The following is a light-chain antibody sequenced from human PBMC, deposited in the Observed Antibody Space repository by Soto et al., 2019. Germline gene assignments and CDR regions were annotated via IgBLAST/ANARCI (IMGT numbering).Light chain of an antibody. CDR2: EVN. CDR3: SSYSSTSTPYV. J-gene: IGLJ1*01. CDR1: SSDVGSHNY. Sequence: SALTQPASVSGSPGQSITISCTGTSSDVGSHNYVSWYQQHPGKAPKLIIFEVNSRPSGVSNRFSGSKSGSAASLTISGLQAEDGADYYCSSYSSTSTPYVFGGGTKVTVL. V-gene: IGLV2-14*01.